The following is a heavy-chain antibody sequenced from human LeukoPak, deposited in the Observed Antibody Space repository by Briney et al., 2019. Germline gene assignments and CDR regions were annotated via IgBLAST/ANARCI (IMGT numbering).Heavy chain of an antibody. V-gene: IGHV3-21*01. CDR3: ARDPETPDSGWYDY. CDR2: ISSSSSYI. CDR1: GVSFSSYS. D-gene: IGHD6-19*01. Sequence: GGSLRLSCAASGVSFSSYSMNWVRQAPGKGLEWVSSISSSSSYIYYADSVKGRFTISRDNAKNSLYLQMNSLRAEDTAVYYCARDPETPDSGWYDYWGQGTLVTVSS. J-gene: IGHJ4*02.